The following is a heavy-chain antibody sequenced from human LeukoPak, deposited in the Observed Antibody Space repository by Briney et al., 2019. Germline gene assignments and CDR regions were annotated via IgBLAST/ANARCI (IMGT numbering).Heavy chain of an antibody. CDR1: GGSFSGYY. D-gene: IGHD5-12*01. V-gene: IGHV4-34*01. J-gene: IGHJ4*02. CDR3: ARVNSGYHYYFDY. Sequence: SETLSLTCAGYGGSFSGYYWSWIRQPPGKGLEWIGEINHSGSTNYNPSLKSRVTMSVDTSKNQFSLKLSSVTAADTAVYYCARVNSGYHYYFDYWGQGTLVTVSS. CDR2: INHSGST.